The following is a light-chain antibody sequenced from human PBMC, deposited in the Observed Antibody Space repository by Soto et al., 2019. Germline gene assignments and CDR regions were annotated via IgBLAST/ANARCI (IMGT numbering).Light chain of an antibody. CDR3: QQRSAWPLT. CDR2: DAS. Sequence: IVLTQSPATLSLSPGERATLSCRASQNINSYLAWYQQKPGQTPRLLIFDASDRPTDIPARFSGSGSGTDFSLTISSLEPDDFAVYYCQQRSAWPLTFGGGTKVEI. V-gene: IGKV3-11*01. CDR1: QNINSY. J-gene: IGKJ4*01.